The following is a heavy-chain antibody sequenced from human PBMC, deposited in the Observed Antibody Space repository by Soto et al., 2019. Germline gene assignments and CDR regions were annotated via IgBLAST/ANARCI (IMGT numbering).Heavy chain of an antibody. J-gene: IGHJ6*02. CDR2: ISTYNGDT. D-gene: IGHD6-25*01. V-gene: IGHV1-18*01. Sequence: ASVKVSCKASGYTFTRSGISWVRQAPGQGLEWMGWISTYNGDTNYAQTFQGRVTMTTDTSTSTVHMEVRSLRSDDTAVYYCAREGAAPYYYYGMDVWGQGTPVTV. CDR3: AREGAAPYYYYGMDV. CDR1: GYTFTRSG.